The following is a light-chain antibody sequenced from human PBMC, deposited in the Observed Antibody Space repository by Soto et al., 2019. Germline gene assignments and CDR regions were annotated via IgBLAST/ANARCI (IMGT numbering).Light chain of an antibody. CDR1: QSISSW. Sequence: DIQMTQSPSTLSASVGDRVTITCRASQSISSWLAWYQQKPGKAPKLLIYDASSLESGVPSRFSGSGAGTEVTLTSSSLQPDDFATYDGQQRRSWPLTFGGGTKVEIK. V-gene: IGKV1-5*01. J-gene: IGKJ4*01. CDR3: QQRRSWPLT. CDR2: DAS.